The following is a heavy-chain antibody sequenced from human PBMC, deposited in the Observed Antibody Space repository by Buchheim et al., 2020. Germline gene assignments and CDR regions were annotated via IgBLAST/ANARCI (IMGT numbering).Heavy chain of an antibody. CDR3: AKDRSYCSGGSCPNYFVY. V-gene: IGHV3-30*18. J-gene: IGHJ4*02. D-gene: IGHD2-15*01. CDR1: GFTFSRYH. Sequence: QVQLVESGGGVVQPGRSLRLSCAASGFTFSRYHMHWVRQAPGKGLEWLAVISYDGSHKYYADSVKGRFTISRDNSKNTLYLQMNSLRAEDTAVYYCAKDRSYCSGGSCPNYFVYWGQGTL. CDR2: ISYDGSHK.